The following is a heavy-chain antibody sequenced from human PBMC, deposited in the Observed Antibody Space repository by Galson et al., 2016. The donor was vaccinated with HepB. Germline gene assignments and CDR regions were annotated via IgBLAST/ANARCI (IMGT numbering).Heavy chain of an antibody. CDR1: GFTFTSYT. V-gene: IGHV3-21*01. Sequence: SLRLSCAASGFTFTSYTMNWVRQAPGKGLEWVSSISVSSSYIYCADSVKGRFTISRDNAKNSLYLQMTSLRAEDTAVYYCARAGVGPIGVWGQGTLVTVSS. CDR3: ARAGVGPIGV. D-gene: IGHD3-3*01. CDR2: ISVSSSYI. J-gene: IGHJ4*02.